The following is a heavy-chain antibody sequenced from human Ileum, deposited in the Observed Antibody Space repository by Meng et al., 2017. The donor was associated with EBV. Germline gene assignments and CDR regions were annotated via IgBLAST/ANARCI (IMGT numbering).Heavy chain of an antibody. V-gene: IGHV4-30-2*01. CDR3: ARTGVGLAFDY. CDR2: IYHSGRT. Sequence: LELEVAGSGLVKTSQILSLTAAVSGSSISSGGTSWRLIRQPPGKCLEWIGYIYHSGRTYYNPSLKSRVTISVDRSKNQFSLKLSSVTAADTAVYYCARTGVGLAFDYWGLGTLVTVSS. CDR1: GSSISSGGTS. J-gene: IGHJ4*02. D-gene: IGHD2-8*01.